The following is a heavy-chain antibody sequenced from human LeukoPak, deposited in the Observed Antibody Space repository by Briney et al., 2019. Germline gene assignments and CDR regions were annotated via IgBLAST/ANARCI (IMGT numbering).Heavy chain of an antibody. CDR1: GGSISSGGYY. J-gene: IGHJ6*02. CDR2: IYYSGST. CDR3: ARDSAYYYYYYGMDV. Sequence: SETLSLTCTVSGGSISSGGYYWSWIRQHPGKGLEWIGYIYYSGSTYCNPSLKSRVTISVDTSKNQFSLKLSSVTAADTAVYYCARDSAYYYYYYGMDVWGQGTTVTVSS. V-gene: IGHV4-31*03.